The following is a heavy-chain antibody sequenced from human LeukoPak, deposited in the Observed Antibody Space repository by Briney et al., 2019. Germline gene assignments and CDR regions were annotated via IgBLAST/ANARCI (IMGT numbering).Heavy chain of an antibody. CDR3: ARDSGYSSSWYPWFDP. D-gene: IGHD6-13*01. Sequence: SETLSLTCTVSGGSISSYYWTWIRQPAGKGLEWIGRIYSNGSTNHNPSLKSRVTMSVDTSKNQFSLKVRSVTAADTAVYYCARDSGYSSSWYPWFDPWGQGILVTVSS. CDR2: IYSNGST. J-gene: IGHJ5*02. V-gene: IGHV4-4*07. CDR1: GGSISSYY.